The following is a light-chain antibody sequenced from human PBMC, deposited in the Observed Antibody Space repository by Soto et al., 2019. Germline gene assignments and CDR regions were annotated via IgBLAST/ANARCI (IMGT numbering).Light chain of an antibody. CDR3: QQCGGSPT. Sequence: EIVLTQSPGILSLSTGESASLSCRASQNISSTVLAWYQQKPGQAPRLLICGASSSTTVIPDRFSGRCSGADFTLTISRLEHEYFAMDYCQQCGGSPTFGQGTKVDI. J-gene: IGKJ1*01. V-gene: IGKV3-20*01. CDR1: QNISSTV. CDR2: GAS.